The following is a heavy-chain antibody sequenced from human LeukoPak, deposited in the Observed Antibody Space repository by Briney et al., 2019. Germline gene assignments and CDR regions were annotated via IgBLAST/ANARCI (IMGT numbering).Heavy chain of an antibody. CDR2: ISGSGGST. CDR3: AKVYKASSGWYPVDY. Sequence: QSGGSLRLSCVASGFTFRTYWMYWVRQAPGKGLEWVSAISGSGGSTYYADSVKGRFTISRDNSKNTLYLQMNSLRAEDTAVYYCAKVYKASSGWYPVDYWGQGTLVTVSS. D-gene: IGHD6-19*01. J-gene: IGHJ4*02. V-gene: IGHV3-23*01. CDR1: GFTFRTYW.